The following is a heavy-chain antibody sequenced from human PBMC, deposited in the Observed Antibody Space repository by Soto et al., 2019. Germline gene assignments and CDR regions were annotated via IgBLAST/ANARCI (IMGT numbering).Heavy chain of an antibody. CDR1: GGSISSYY. J-gene: IGHJ6*03. CDR2: IYYSGST. CDR3: ARDVAAAGTRLEYYYYMDV. Sequence: SETLSLTCTFSGGSISSYYWSWIRQPPGKGLEWIGYIYYSGSTNYNPSLKSRVTISVDTSKNQFSLKLSSVTAADTAVYYCARDVAAAGTRLEYYYYMDVWGKGTTVTVSS. D-gene: IGHD6-13*01. V-gene: IGHV4-59*01.